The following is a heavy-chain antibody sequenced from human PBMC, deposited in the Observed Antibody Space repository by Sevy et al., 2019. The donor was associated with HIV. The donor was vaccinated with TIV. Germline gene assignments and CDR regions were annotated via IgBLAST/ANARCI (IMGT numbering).Heavy chain of an antibody. CDR3: TRVARSGSYLLENYGMDV. V-gene: IGHV3-73*01. CDR2: IRSKANSYAT. D-gene: IGHD1-26*01. CDR1: GFTFSGSA. J-gene: IGHJ6*02. Sequence: GGSLSLSCAASGFTFSGSAIHWVRQASGKGLEWVGRIRSKANSYATAYAASVKGRFTISRDDSKNTAYLQMNSLKTEDTAVYYCTRVARSGSYLLENYGMDVWGQGTTVTVSS.